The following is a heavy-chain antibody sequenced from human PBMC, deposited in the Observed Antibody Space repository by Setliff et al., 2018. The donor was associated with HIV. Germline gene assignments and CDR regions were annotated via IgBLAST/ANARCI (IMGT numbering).Heavy chain of an antibody. Sequence: SETLSLTCAVYGGSLSGHYRTWIRQPPGEGLEWIGEINHSGKTNYNPSLKSRVTISVDTSKNQFSLKVTSVTAADTAVYYCVTSSSWSSRLNFWGQGMLVTVS. J-gene: IGHJ4*02. CDR1: GGSLSGHY. CDR2: INHSGKT. CDR3: VTSSSWSSRLNF. D-gene: IGHD6-13*01. V-gene: IGHV4-34*01.